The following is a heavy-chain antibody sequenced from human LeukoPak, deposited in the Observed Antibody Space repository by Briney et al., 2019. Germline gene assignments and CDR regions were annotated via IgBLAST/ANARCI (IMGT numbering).Heavy chain of an antibody. CDR2: IIPILGTA. Sequence: SVKVSCKASGGTFSSYTISWVRQAPGQGLEWMGRIIPILGTANYAQKFQGRVTITTDESTSTAYMELSSLRSEDTAVYYCARAIDFWSGRISPVYYYYYMDVWGKGTTVTVSS. CDR3: ARAIDFWSGRISPVYYYYYMDV. V-gene: IGHV1-69*16. D-gene: IGHD3-3*01. CDR1: GGTFSSYT. J-gene: IGHJ6*03.